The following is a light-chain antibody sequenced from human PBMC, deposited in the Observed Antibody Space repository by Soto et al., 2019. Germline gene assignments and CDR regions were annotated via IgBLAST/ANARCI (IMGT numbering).Light chain of an antibody. V-gene: IGKV1-5*03. CDR2: RTS. Sequence: DIQMTQSPSSLAASVGDRVTISCRSSQSINTWLAWYQQKPGKAPKLLIYRTSNLLNGVPSRFSGSGSATEFTLPISSLQPDDFSIDYCQQYETYSGTFGPGTKVDLK. J-gene: IGKJ3*01. CDR3: QQYETYSGT. CDR1: QSINTW.